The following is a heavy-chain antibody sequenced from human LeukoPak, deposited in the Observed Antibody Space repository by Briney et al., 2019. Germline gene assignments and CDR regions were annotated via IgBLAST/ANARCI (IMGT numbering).Heavy chain of an antibody. CDR1: GFTFSNYG. V-gene: IGHV3-23*01. CDR3: SLEGSSWYRYFQH. Sequence: PGGSLRLSCVASGFTFSNYGMNWVRQAPGKGLEWVSIITSGVGITYYADSVKGRFTISRDNSKNTLYLQMNSLRAEDTAVYYSSLEGSSWYRYFQHWGQGTLVTVSS. D-gene: IGHD6-13*01. CDR2: ITSGVGIT. J-gene: IGHJ1*01.